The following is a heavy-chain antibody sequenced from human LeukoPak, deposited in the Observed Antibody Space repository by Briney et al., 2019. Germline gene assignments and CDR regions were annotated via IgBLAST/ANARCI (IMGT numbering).Heavy chain of an antibody. V-gene: IGHV4-30-4*01. CDR3: ARATTSSSSLYSYFGMDV. Sequence: PSETLSLTCTVSGGSISSGDYYWGWLRQPPGKGLEGIGYIYYSGSTYYNPSLKSRVTISVDTSNHQYSLKFTSVTDAHTAVYYCARATTSSSSLYSYFGMDVWGQGATVTVSS. CDR1: GGSISSGDYY. J-gene: IGHJ6*02. CDR2: IYYSGST. D-gene: IGHD2-2*01.